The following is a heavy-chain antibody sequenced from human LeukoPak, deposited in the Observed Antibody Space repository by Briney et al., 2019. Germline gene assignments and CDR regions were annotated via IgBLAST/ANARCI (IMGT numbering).Heavy chain of an antibody. J-gene: IGHJ4*02. D-gene: IGHD3-10*01. V-gene: IGHV3-7*01. CDR3: ARFDYYGSGGLFDY. CDR1: GFTFNNYW. CDR2: IKQDAGEK. Sequence: PPGGSLRLSCAASGFTFNNYWMSWVRQAPGKGLEWVANIKQDAGEKNYVDSVMGRFTLSRDNTKNSLYLQMNSLTGEDTAVYYCARFDYYGSGGLFDYWGQGILVTVSS.